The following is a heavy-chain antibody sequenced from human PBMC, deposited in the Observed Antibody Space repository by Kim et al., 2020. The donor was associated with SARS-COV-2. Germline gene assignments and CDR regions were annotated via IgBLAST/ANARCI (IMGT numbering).Heavy chain of an antibody. Sequence: SETLSLTCTVSGGSISSYYWSWIRQPAGKGLEWIGRIYTSGSTNYNPSLKSRVTMSVDTSKNQFSLKLSSVTAADTAVYYCARDRGSIAARPDNWFDPWGQGTLVTVSS. CDR3: ARDRGSIAARPDNWFDP. CDR2: IYTSGST. V-gene: IGHV4-4*07. CDR1: GGSISSYY. D-gene: IGHD6-6*01. J-gene: IGHJ5*02.